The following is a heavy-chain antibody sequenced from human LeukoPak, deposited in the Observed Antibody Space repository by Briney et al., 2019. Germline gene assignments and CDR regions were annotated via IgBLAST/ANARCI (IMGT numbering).Heavy chain of an antibody. J-gene: IGHJ3*02. Sequence: GGSLRLSCAASGFMFSRDWMSWVRQAPGKGLEWVAVISYDGSNKYYADSVKGRFTISRDNSKNTLYLQMNSLRAEDTAVYYCARDWHAFDIWGQGTMVTVSS. CDR2: ISYDGSNK. CDR3: ARDWHAFDI. V-gene: IGHV3-30*03. CDR1: GFMFSRDW.